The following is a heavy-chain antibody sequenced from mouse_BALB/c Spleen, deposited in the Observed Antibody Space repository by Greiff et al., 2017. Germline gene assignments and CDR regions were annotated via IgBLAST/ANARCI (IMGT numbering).Heavy chain of an antibody. J-gene: IGHJ4*01. CDR3: ARGQFITTATDAMDY. V-gene: IGHV2-9*02. D-gene: IGHD1-2*01. CDR1: GFSLTSYG. CDR2: IWAGGST. Sequence: QVQLKESGPGLVAPSQSLSITCTVSGFSLTSYGVHWVRQPPGKGLEWLGVIWAGGSTNYNSALMSRLSISKDNSKSQVFLKMNSLQTDDTAQYYCARGQFITTATDAMDYWGQGTSVTVSS.